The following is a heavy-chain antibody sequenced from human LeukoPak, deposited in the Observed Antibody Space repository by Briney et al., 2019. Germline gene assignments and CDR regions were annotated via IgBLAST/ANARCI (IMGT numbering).Heavy chain of an antibody. D-gene: IGHD3-10*01. CDR1: GFTFSSYA. CDR3: ARGRDYYGSGRRFDY. J-gene: IGHJ4*02. V-gene: IGHV3-30*04. Sequence: GGSLRLSCAASGFTFSSYAMHWVRQAPGKGLEWVAVISYDGSNKYYADSVKGRFTISRDNSKNTLYLQMNSLRAEDTAVYYCARGRDYYGSGRRFDYWGQGTLVTVTS. CDR2: ISYDGSNK.